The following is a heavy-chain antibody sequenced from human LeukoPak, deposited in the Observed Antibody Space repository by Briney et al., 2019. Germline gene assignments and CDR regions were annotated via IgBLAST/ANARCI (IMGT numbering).Heavy chain of an antibody. J-gene: IGHJ6*03. CDR3: ARVNSSGWGSYYYYYMDV. V-gene: IGHV4-4*02. CDR1: GGSISSSNW. D-gene: IGHD6-19*01. Sequence: PSGTLSLTCAVSGGSISSSNWWSWVRQPPGKGLEWIGESYHSGSINYNPSLKSRVTISLDKSKNQISLKVRSVTSADTAVYYCARVNSSGWGSYYYYYMDVWGKGTTVTISS. CDR2: SYHSGSI.